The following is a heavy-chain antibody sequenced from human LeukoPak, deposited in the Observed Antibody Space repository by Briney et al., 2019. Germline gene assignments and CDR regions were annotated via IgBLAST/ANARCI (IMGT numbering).Heavy chain of an antibody. Sequence: GGSLRLSCAASGFTFGNYWMSWVRQAPGKGLEWVANIDQDGSATYYVDSVKGRFTISRDNAKSSLYLQMSSLRAEDTAVYYCARNPAKVVPAVYWGQGTLVTVSS. J-gene: IGHJ4*02. V-gene: IGHV3-7*01. CDR1: GFTFGNYW. CDR3: ARNPAKVVPAVY. CDR2: IDQDGSAT. D-gene: IGHD2-2*01.